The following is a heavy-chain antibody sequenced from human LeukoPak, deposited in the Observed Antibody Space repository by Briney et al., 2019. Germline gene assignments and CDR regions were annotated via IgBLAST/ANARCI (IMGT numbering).Heavy chain of an antibody. CDR3: ARDLGPPSIGVAGPNFDY. V-gene: IGHV1-18*01. Sequence: ASVKVSCKASGYTFADYCVHWVRQAPGQGLEWMGWINPSNGGVNYAQKLQGRVTMTTDTSTSTAYMELRSLRSDDTAVYYCARDLGPPSIGVAGPNFDYWGQGTLVTVSS. CDR2: INPSNGGV. J-gene: IGHJ4*02. CDR1: GYTFADYC. D-gene: IGHD6-19*01.